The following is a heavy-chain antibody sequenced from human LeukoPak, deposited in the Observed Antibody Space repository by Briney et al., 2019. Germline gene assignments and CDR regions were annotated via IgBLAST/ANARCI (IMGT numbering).Heavy chain of an antibody. D-gene: IGHD6-6*01. CDR3: ARDREYSLNWFDP. CDR1: GYTFTSYY. CDR2: INPNSGGT. Sequence: ASVKVSCKASGYTFTSYYMHWVRQAPGQGLEWMGWINPNSGGTNYAQKFQGRVAMTRDTSISTAYMELSRLRSDDTAVYYCARDREYSLNWFDPWGQGTLVTVSS. V-gene: IGHV1-2*02. J-gene: IGHJ5*02.